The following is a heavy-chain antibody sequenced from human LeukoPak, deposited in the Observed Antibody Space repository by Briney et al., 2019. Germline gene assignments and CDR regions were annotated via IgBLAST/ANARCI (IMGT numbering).Heavy chain of an antibody. V-gene: IGHV3-48*03. Sequence: PGGSLRLSCAASGFTFSSCEMNWVRQAPGKGLEWVSYISSSGSTIYYADSVKGRFTISRDNAKNSLYLQMNSLRAEDTAVYYCARRGWSGGMDVWGKGTTVTVSS. CDR1: GFTFSSCE. CDR3: ARRGWSGGMDV. D-gene: IGHD3-10*02. CDR2: ISSSGSTI. J-gene: IGHJ6*04.